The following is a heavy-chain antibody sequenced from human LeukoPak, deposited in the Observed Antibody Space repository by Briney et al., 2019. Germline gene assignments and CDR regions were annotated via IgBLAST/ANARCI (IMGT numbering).Heavy chain of an antibody. Sequence: TGVSLRLSCAASGFTFSSYWMSWVRHAPGKGLEWVANIKQDGSEKYYVDSVKGRFTISRDNAQNSLYLQMNSLRAEDTAVYYCARDYGVVGLFDPWGQGTLVTVSS. CDR1: GFTFSSYW. V-gene: IGHV3-7*03. D-gene: IGHD4-17*01. J-gene: IGHJ5*02. CDR3: ARDYGVVGLFDP. CDR2: IKQDGSEK.